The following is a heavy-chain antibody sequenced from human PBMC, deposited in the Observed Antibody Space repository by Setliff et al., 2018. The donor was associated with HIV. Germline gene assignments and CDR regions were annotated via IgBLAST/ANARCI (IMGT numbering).Heavy chain of an antibody. Sequence: ETLSLTCTVTGYSISSGYYWAWIRQPPGKGLEWIGHIYHAGNTYYNPSLKSRVTISADTSKNQTPLRLNSLTAADTALYYCARGTTLNVVPDAFDIWGQGTMVTVSS. V-gene: IGHV4-38-2*02. CDR3: ARGTTLNVVPDAFDI. CDR1: GYSISSGYY. J-gene: IGHJ3*02. CDR2: IYHAGNT. D-gene: IGHD4-17*01.